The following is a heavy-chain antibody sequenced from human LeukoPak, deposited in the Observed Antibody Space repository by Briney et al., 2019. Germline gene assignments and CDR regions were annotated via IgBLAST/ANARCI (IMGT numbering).Heavy chain of an antibody. CDR3: ATLGTYGSSIDY. CDR1: GFTFSSYA. V-gene: IGHV3-30*04. CDR2: ISYDGSNK. D-gene: IGHD7-27*01. J-gene: IGHJ4*02. Sequence: GGSLRLSCAASGFTFSSYAMHWVRQAPGKGLEWVAVISYDGSNKYYADSVKGRFTISRDNSKNTLYLQMNSLRAEDTAVYYCATLGTYGSSIDYWGQGTLVTVSS.